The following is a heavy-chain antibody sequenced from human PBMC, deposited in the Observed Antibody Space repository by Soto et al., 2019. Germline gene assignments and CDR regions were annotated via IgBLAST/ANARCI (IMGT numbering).Heavy chain of an antibody. D-gene: IGHD6-6*01. CDR1: GYTFTSYG. Sequence: QVQLVQSEAEVKKPGASVKVSCKDSGYTFTSYGISWVRQAPGQGLERMGWISAYNGNTNYAQKLQGRGIRTTDTYTGTAYMELRSLRSDDTAVYYWARYRFGHSSSHDYWCQGTLVSVSS. J-gene: IGHJ4*01. V-gene: IGHV1-18*01. CDR3: ARYRFGHSSSHDY. CDR2: ISAYNGNT.